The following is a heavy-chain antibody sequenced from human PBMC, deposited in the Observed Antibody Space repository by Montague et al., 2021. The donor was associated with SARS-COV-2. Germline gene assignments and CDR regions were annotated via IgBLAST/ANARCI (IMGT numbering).Heavy chain of an antibody. Sequence: CAISGVTVSSNSAARNWIRQSPSRGLEWLGRTYYRSKWYYEYAVSLKSRITINPDTSKNQFSLQVKSMTPEDTAVYYCALAVAGRGGYDYWGQGTLVTVSS. J-gene: IGHJ4*02. CDR3: ALAVAGRGGYDY. D-gene: IGHD6-19*01. V-gene: IGHV6-1*01. CDR1: GVTVSSNSAA. CDR2: TYYRSKWYY.